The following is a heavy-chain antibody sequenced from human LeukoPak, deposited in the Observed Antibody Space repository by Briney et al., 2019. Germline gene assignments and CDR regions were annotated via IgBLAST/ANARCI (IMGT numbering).Heavy chain of an antibody. Sequence: GGSLRLSCAASGFTFSSYGMHWVRQAPGKGLEWVAVISYDGSNKYYADSVKGRFTISRDNSKNTLYLQMNSLRAEDTAVYYCAKGMTTVVTSSSDPWGQGTLVTVSS. CDR2: ISYDGSNK. CDR1: GFTFSSYG. CDR3: AKGMTTVVTSSSDP. J-gene: IGHJ5*02. D-gene: IGHD4-23*01. V-gene: IGHV3-30*18.